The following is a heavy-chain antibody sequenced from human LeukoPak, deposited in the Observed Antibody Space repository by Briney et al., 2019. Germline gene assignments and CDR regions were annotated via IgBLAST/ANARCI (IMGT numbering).Heavy chain of an antibody. D-gene: IGHD3-22*01. J-gene: IGHJ3*02. CDR3: ARGVHKFYYDRSGYQPYAFDI. Sequence: ASVKVSCKASGGTFSSYAISWVRQAPGQGLEWMGGIIPIFGTANYAQKFQGRVTMTRDTSTGTVYMELSSLRSEDTAVYYCARGVHKFYYDRSGYQPYAFDIWGQGTMITISS. CDR1: GGTFSSYA. CDR2: IIPIFGTA. V-gene: IGHV1-69*05.